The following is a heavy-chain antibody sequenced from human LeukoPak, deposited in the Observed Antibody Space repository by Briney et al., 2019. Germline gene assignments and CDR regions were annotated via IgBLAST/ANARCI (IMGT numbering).Heavy chain of an antibody. CDR3: ARAEYYDSSGYLGYYYYYMDV. D-gene: IGHD3-22*01. Sequence: SVKVSCKASGGTFSSYAISWVRQAPGQGLEWMGGIIPIFGTANYAQKFQGRVTITTDESTSTAYMELSSLRSEDTAVHYCARAEYYDSSGYLGYYYYYMDVWSKGTTVTVSS. CDR2: IIPIFGTA. J-gene: IGHJ6*03. CDR1: GGTFSSYA. V-gene: IGHV1-69*05.